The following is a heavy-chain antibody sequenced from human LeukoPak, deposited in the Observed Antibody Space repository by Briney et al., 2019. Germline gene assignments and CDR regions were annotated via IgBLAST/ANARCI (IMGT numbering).Heavy chain of an antibody. CDR2: INHSGST. J-gene: IGHJ4*02. CDR1: GGSFSGYY. CDR3: ARGRSTYYFDY. V-gene: IGHV4-34*01. Sequence: SETLSLTCAVYGGSFSGYYWSWIRQPPGKGLEWIGEINHSGSTNYNPSLKSRVTISVDTSKNQFSLKLSPVTAADTAVYYCARGRSTYYFDYWGQGTLVTVSS.